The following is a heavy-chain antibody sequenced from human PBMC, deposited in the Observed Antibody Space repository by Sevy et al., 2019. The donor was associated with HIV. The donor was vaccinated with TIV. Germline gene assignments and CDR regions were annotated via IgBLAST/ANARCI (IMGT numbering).Heavy chain of an antibody. CDR2: SSSSSSYI. Sequence: GGSLRLSCAASGFTFSSYSMNWVRQAPGKGLEWVSSSSSSSSYIYYADSVKGRFTISRDNAKNSLYLQMNSLRAEDTAVYYCARGQVAGNRRSYYYYYGMDVWGQGTTVTVSS. V-gene: IGHV3-21*01. J-gene: IGHJ6*02. CDR3: ARGQVAGNRRSYYYYYGMDV. CDR1: GFTFSSYS. D-gene: IGHD6-19*01.